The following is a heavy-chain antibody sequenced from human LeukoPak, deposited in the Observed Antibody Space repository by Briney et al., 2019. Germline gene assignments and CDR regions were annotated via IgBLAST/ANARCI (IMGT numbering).Heavy chain of an antibody. CDR3: TSGRMSWRGFDY. J-gene: IGHJ4*02. CDR1: GDSVSSNSAA. Sequence: SQTLSLTLAISGDSVSSNSAAWNWIRQSPSRGLEWLGKTYYRSKWYNDYAVSVRSRITINTDTSKNQFSLQLSSVTPEDTAVYYCTSGRMSWRGFDYWGQGTLVTVSS. D-gene: IGHD6-13*01. V-gene: IGHV6-1*01. CDR2: TYYRSKWYN.